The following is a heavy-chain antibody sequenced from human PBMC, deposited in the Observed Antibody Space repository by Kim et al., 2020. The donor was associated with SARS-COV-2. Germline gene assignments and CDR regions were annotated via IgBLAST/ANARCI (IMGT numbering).Heavy chain of an antibody. CDR2: ISSSGSTI. V-gene: IGHV3-11*04. D-gene: IGHD3-10*01. CDR1: GFTFSDYY. Sequence: GGSLRLSCAASGFTFSDYYMSWIRQAPGKGLEWVSYISSSGSTIYYADSVKGRFTISRDNAKNSLYLQMNSLRGEDTAVYYCARDAGSYGSGGYYKGPLFPHAAWGQGTLGSLSS. J-gene: IGHJ5*02. CDR3: ARDAGSYGSGGYYKGPLFPHAA.